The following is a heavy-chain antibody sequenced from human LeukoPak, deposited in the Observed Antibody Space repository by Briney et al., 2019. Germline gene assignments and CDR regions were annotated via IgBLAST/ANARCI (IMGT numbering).Heavy chain of an antibody. J-gene: IGHJ4*02. CDR1: GFTFDDYT. V-gene: IGHV3-43D*04. CDR2: ISWDGGST. Sequence: GGSLRLSCAASGFTFDDYTMHWVRQAPGKGLEWVSLISWDGGSTYYADSVKGRFTISRDNSKNSLYLQMNSLRAEDTALYYCAKDKGYSGSYNGYFDYWGQGTLVTVSS. D-gene: IGHD1-26*01. CDR3: AKDKGYSGSYNGYFDY.